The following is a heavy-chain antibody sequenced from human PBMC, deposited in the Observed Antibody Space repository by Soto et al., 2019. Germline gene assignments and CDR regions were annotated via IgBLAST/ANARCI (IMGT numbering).Heavy chain of an antibody. J-gene: IGHJ5*02. Sequence: GASVKVSCKASGYTFTSYGISWVRQAPGQGLEWMGWISAYNGNTNYAQKLQGRVTMTTDTSTSTAYMELRSLRSDDTAVYYCAREKCSGYHDWFDPWSQGTLVTVSS. D-gene: IGHD3-22*01. V-gene: IGHV1-18*01. CDR2: ISAYNGNT. CDR3: AREKCSGYHDWFDP. CDR1: GYTFTSYG.